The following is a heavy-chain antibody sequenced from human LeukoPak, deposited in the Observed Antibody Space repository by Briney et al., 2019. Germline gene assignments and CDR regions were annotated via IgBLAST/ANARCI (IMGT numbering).Heavy chain of an antibody. CDR3: EKCAKTPEGGSGWCNWFDA. J-gene: IGHJ5*02. CDR2: IRGRGYSA. D-gene: IGHD3-3*01. CDR1: GFTFSNSD. V-gene: IGHV3-23*01. Sequence: GGSLRLSCTASGFTFSNSDMNWVRQAPGKGLEWVSSIRGRGYSAEYTDSVKGRFTISRDNSRNTLYLQLNSLRAEDTALYYCEKCAKTPEGGSGWCNWFDAWGQGTLVTVSS.